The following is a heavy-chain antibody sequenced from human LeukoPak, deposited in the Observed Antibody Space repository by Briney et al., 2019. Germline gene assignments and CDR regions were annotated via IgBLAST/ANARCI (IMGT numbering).Heavy chain of an antibody. J-gene: IGHJ4*01. CDR2: ISRSGSTI. D-gene: IGHD3-9*01. Sequence: GGSLRLSCAASGFTFSSYEMNWVRQAPGKGLEWVSYISRSGSTIYYADSVKGRFTISRDNAKNSLYLQMNSLRVEDTAVYYCARQMTGIVDYWGHGTLVSVSS. V-gene: IGHV3-48*03. CDR1: GFTFSSYE. CDR3: ARQMTGIVDY.